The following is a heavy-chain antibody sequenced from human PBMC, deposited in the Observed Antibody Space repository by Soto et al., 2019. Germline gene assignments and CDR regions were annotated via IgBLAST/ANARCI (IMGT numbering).Heavy chain of an antibody. CDR1: GGSISSYY. CDR3: ASGSIAARQWLNWFDP. V-gene: IGHV4-59*01. J-gene: IGHJ5*02. CDR2: IYYSGST. Sequence: SETLSLTCTVSGGSISSYYWSWIRQPPGKGLEWIGYIYYSGSTNYNPSLKSRVTISVDTSKNQFSLKLSSVTAADTAVYYCASGSIAARQWLNWFDPWSQGTLVTVSS. D-gene: IGHD6-6*01.